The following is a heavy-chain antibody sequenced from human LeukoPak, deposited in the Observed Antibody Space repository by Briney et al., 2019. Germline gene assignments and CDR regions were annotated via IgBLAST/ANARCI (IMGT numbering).Heavy chain of an antibody. CDR3: AREEAPSLYYFDY. V-gene: IGHV1-69*06. CDR1: GGTFSSYA. J-gene: IGHJ4*02. Sequence: GASVKVSCKASGGTFSSYAISWVRQAPGQGLEWMGGIIPIFGTANYAQKFQGRVTITADKSTSTAYMELSSLRSEDTAVYYCAREEAPSLYYFDYWGQGTLVTVSS. CDR2: IIPIFGTA.